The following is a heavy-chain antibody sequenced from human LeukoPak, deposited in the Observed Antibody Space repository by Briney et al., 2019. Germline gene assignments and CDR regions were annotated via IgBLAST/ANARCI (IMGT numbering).Heavy chain of an antibody. V-gene: IGHV3-48*03. CDR1: GFTFSSYE. Sequence: TGGSLRLSCAASGFTFSSYEMNWVRQAPGKGLEWVSYISSSGSTMYYADSVKGRFTISRDNAKNSLYLQMNSLRAEDTAVYYCAREVVVITGAFDIWGQGTMVTVSS. CDR2: ISSSGSTM. D-gene: IGHD3-22*01. CDR3: AREVVVITGAFDI. J-gene: IGHJ3*02.